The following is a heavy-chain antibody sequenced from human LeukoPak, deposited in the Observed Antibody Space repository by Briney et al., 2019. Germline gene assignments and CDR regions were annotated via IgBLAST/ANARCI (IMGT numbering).Heavy chain of an antibody. CDR2: ISAYNGNT. D-gene: IGHD6-13*01. Sequence: ASVKVSCKASGYTFTSYGIRWVRQAPGQGLEWMGWISAYNGNTNYAQKLQGRVTMTTDTSTSTAYMELRSLRSDDTAVYYCARDDGSSSWYPDTFDYWGQGTLVTVSS. CDR1: GYTFTSYG. J-gene: IGHJ4*02. V-gene: IGHV1-18*01. CDR3: ARDDGSSSWYPDTFDY.